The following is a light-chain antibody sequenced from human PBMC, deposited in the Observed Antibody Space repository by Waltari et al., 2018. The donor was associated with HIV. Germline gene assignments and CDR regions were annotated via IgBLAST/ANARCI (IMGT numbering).Light chain of an antibody. CDR1: SGYSNYK. CDR2: VGTGGIVG. CDR3: GADHGSGSNFVRV. Sequence: QPVLTQPPSASASLGASVTLTCTLSSGYSNYKVDWYQQRPGKGPRFVMRVGTGGIVGSKGDSIPDRFSVLGSGLNRYLTIKNIQEEDESDYHCGADHGSGSNFVRVFGGGTKLTVL. V-gene: IGLV9-49*01. J-gene: IGLJ3*02.